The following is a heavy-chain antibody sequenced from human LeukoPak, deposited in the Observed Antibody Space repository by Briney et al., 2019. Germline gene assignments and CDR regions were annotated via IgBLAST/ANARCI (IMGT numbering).Heavy chain of an antibody. Sequence: ASVKVSCKASGYTFTSYGISWVRQAPGQGLEWMGWISAYNGNTNYAQKLQGRVTMTTDTSTSTSYMQLRSLRSDDTAVYYCARDGGYSDSTGYLDYWGQGTQVTVSS. CDR1: GYTFTSYG. D-gene: IGHD3-22*01. J-gene: IGHJ4*02. CDR2: ISAYNGNT. V-gene: IGHV1-18*01. CDR3: ARDGGYSDSTGYLDY.